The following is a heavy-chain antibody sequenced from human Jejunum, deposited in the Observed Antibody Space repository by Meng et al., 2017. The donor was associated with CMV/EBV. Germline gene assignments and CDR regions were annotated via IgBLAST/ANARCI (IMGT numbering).Heavy chain of an antibody. V-gene: IGHV6-1*01. CDR1: GDSVSSIGAI. J-gene: IGHJ4*01. CDR2: TYYRYKWYN. Sequence: RQQSWPVRVKPPPTLSVTCTIAGDSVSSIGAIWCWIRQSPTGGIVWLGKTYYRYKWYNYYAPTVKSRISINPDTSKNQSSLQLNSMTPEDTAVYYCARENGYEWYFDVWGHGTLVTVSS. CDR3: ARENGYEWYFDV. D-gene: IGHD3-9*01.